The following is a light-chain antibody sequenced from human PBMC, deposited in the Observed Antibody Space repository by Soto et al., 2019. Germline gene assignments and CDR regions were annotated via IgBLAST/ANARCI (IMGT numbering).Light chain of an antibody. CDR2: DVS. J-gene: IGLJ3*02. Sequence: QSALTQPASVSGSPGQSITISCTGTSSDVGGYNYVSWYQQHPGKAPKLMIYDVSNRPSGVSNRFSASKSGNTASLTISGLQAEDEADYYCSSYRSSSILVFGGGTKVTVL. V-gene: IGLV2-14*01. CDR1: SSDVGGYNY. CDR3: SSYRSSSILV.